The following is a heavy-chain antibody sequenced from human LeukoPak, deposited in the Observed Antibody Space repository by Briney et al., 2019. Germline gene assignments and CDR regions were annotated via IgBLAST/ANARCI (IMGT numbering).Heavy chain of an antibody. J-gene: IGHJ6*03. Sequence: SQTLSLTCTVSGGSISSGSYYWSWIRQPAGKGLEWIGRIYTSGSTNYNPSLKSRVTISVDTSKNQFSLKLSSVTAADTAVYYCARVGGSGSYYTNYYYYMDVWGKGTTVTISS. CDR2: IYTSGST. CDR3: ARVGGSGSYYTNYYYYMDV. V-gene: IGHV4-61*02. CDR1: GGSISSGSYY. D-gene: IGHD3-10*01.